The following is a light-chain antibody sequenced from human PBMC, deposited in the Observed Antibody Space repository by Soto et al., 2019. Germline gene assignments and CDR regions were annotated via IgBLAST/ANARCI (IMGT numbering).Light chain of an antibody. V-gene: IGLV2-14*01. CDR2: DVS. Sequence: LTQPASVSGSPGQSITISCTGTSSDVGGYNYVSWYQQHPGKAPKLMVYDVSNRPSGVSNRFSGSKSGNTASLTISGLQAEDEADYYCSSYTSSSPRVFGTGTKVTVL. J-gene: IGLJ1*01. CDR1: SSDVGGYNY. CDR3: SSYTSSSPRV.